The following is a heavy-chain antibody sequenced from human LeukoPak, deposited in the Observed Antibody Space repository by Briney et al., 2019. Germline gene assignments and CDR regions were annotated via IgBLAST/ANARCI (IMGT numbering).Heavy chain of an antibody. D-gene: IGHD1-26*01. CDR2: IGSSSSYI. CDR3: ARELREHGVFDI. CDR1: GFTFSSYS. V-gene: IGHV3-21*03. J-gene: IGHJ3*02. Sequence: GGSLRLSCAASGFTFSSYSMNWVRQAPGKGLEWVSSIGSSSSYIYYAASVEGRFSISRDNSKNTVYLQMNSLRAEDTAVYYCARELREHGVFDIWGQGTMVTVSS.